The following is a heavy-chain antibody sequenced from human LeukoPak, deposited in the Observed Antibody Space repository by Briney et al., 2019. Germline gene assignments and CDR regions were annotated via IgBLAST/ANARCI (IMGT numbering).Heavy chain of an antibody. CDR2: FKSKAGGGTT. J-gene: IGHJ4*02. D-gene: IGHD2-15*01. CDR3: VRGGSAFDY. CDR1: GSAFSTAW. V-gene: IGHV3-15*01. Sequence: GGSLRLSCAASGSAFSTAWMSWVRQAPGKGLEWVARFKSKAGGGTTDYAAPVQGRFTVSRDDSINMIWLQMSRLKTEDTAIYYCVRGGSAFDYWSQGTLVTVSS.